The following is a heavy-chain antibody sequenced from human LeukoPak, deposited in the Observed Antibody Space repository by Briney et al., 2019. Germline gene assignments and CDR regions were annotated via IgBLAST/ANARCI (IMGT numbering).Heavy chain of an antibody. Sequence: GGSLRLSCAASGFTFSSYSMNWVRQAPGKGLEWVSSISSSSSYIYYADSVKGRFTISRDNAKNSLYLQMNSLRAEDTAVYYCARYLATSYYYYYYVDVWGKGTTVTVSS. CDR3: ARYLATSYYYYYYVDV. CDR1: GFTFSSYS. J-gene: IGHJ6*03. V-gene: IGHV3-21*01. CDR2: ISSSSSYI. D-gene: IGHD5-12*01.